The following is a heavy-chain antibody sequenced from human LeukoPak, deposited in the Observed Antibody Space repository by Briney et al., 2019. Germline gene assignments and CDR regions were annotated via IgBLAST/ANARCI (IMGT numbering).Heavy chain of an antibody. Sequence: ASAKVSCKASGYTFTGYYMHWVRQAPGQGLEWMGWINPNSGGTNYAQKFQGRVTMTRDTSISTAYMELSRLRSDDTAVYYCARAGSGSYYVAGAFDIWGQGTMVTVSS. CDR3: ARAGSGSYYVAGAFDI. V-gene: IGHV1-2*02. CDR2: INPNSGGT. CDR1: GYTFTGYY. D-gene: IGHD1-26*01. J-gene: IGHJ3*02.